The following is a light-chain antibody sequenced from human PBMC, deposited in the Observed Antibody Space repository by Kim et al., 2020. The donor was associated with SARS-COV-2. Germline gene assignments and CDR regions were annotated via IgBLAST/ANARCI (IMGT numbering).Light chain of an antibody. V-gene: IGLV3-19*01. CDR3: QSRDSGGNVI. Sequence: SSELTQDPAVSVALRQTVRITCQGDSLRSYYVTWYQQKPRRAPVLVIYGRNNRPSGIPDRFSGSASGDTASLTISGAQAEDEADFYCQSRDSGGNVIFGGGTQLTVL. CDR1: SLRSYY. CDR2: GRN. J-gene: IGLJ2*01.